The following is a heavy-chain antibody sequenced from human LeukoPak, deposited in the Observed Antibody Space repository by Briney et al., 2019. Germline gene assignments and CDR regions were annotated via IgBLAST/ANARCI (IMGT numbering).Heavy chain of an antibody. Sequence: SETLSLTCTVSGGSISSSSYYWGWIRQPPGKGLEWIGSIYYSGSTYYNPSLESRVTISVDTSKNQFSLKLSSVTAADTAVYYCARHDVVSNWFDPWGQGTLVTVSS. J-gene: IGHJ5*02. D-gene: IGHD2-15*01. CDR3: ARHDVVSNWFDP. CDR2: IYYSGST. CDR1: GGSISSSSYY. V-gene: IGHV4-39*01.